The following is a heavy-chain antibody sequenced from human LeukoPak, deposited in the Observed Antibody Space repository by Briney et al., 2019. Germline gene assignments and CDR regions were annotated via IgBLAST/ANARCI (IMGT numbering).Heavy chain of an antibody. CDR2: IIPIFGTA. Sequence: SVKDSCKASGGTFSSYAISWVRQAPGQGLEWMGGIIPIFGTANYAQKFQGRVTITTDESTSTAYMELSSLRSEDTAVYYCATNNESGYSYGDYWGQGTLVTVSS. V-gene: IGHV1-69*05. D-gene: IGHD5-18*01. J-gene: IGHJ4*02. CDR1: GGTFSSYA. CDR3: ATNNESGYSYGDY.